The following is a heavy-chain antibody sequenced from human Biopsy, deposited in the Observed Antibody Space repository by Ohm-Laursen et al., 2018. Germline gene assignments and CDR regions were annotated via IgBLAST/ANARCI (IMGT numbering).Heavy chain of an antibody. J-gene: IGHJ4*02. Sequence: SLRLSCAAFGFTFGNYAMSWVRQAPGKGLEWVSAITSSGDTTYYSDSVKGRFTISRDSSKNTLHLQMNSLRAEDTAVYYCAKDQGYYYDRSVYYYFDYWGQGTLVTVSS. CDR3: AKDQGYYYDRSVYYYFDY. CDR1: GFTFGNYA. CDR2: ITSSGDTT. V-gene: IGHV3-23*01. D-gene: IGHD3-22*01.